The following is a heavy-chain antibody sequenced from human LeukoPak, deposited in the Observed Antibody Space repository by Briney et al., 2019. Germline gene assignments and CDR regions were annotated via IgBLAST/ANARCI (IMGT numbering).Heavy chain of an antibody. V-gene: IGHV3-7*01. CDR1: GFTFNIYS. CDR2: IKQDGSEK. CDR3: ARRNGDYDRVYFDY. J-gene: IGHJ4*02. D-gene: IGHD4-17*01. Sequence: GGSLRLSCAASGFTFNIYSMNWVRQAPGKGLEWVANIKQDGSEKYYVDSVKGRFTISRDNAKNSLYLQMNSLRAEDTAVYYCARRNGDYDRVYFDYWGQGTLVTVSS.